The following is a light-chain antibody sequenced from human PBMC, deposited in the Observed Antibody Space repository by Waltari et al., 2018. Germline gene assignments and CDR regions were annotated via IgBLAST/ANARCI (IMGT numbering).Light chain of an antibody. CDR3: QKYVTLPET. Sequence: EIVLTQSPGTLSLSPGHRATLSCRASQSVSTYLAWHQQKPSQAPRLLIHDASTRATGIPARCSGSGSGTDFSLTISRLESEDFAVYVCQKYVTLPETVGQGTKVEI. CDR2: DAS. CDR1: QSVSTY. V-gene: IGKV3-20*01. J-gene: IGKJ1*01.